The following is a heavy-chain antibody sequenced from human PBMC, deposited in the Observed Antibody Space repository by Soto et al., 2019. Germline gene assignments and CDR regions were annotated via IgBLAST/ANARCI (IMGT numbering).Heavy chain of an antibody. J-gene: IGHJ4*02. CDR3: ARRGYSYEFDY. CDR1: GGSISSSSYY. D-gene: IGHD5-18*01. Sequence: SETLSLTCTVSGGSISSSSYYWGWIRQPPGKGLEWIGSIYYSGSTYYNPSLKSRVTISVDTSKNQFSLKLSSVTAADTAVYYCARRGYSYEFDYWGQGTLVTVSS. CDR2: IYYSGST. V-gene: IGHV4-39*01.